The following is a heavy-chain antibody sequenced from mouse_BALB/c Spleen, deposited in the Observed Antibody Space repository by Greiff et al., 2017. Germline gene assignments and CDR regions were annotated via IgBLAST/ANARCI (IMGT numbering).Heavy chain of an antibody. CDR3: TRWLLPHAMDY. V-gene: IGHV14-3*02. CDR2: IDPANGNT. D-gene: IGHD2-3*01. Sequence: EVQLQESGAEFVKTGASVKLSCTASGFNIEDTYMHWVKQRPEQALEWIGRIDPANGNTKCDPKFQAKATMTADTSSNTAYLQLSSLTADDTAVYYCTRWLLPHAMDYWGQGTSVTVSS. CDR1: GFNIEDTY. J-gene: IGHJ4*01.